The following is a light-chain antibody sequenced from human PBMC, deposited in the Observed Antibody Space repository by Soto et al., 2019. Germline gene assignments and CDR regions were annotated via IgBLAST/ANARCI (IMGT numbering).Light chain of an antibody. CDR1: QSVSRI. CDR3: QQCYNWPWT. J-gene: IGKJ1*01. Sequence: EIVMTQSPATLSVSPGERATLSCKASQSVSRILAWYQQKPGQAPRLLIYGASTRATGIPARFSGSGSGTEFTLTISSLQSEDFALYYCQQCYNWPWTCGQGTKVEI. CDR2: GAS. V-gene: IGKV3-15*01.